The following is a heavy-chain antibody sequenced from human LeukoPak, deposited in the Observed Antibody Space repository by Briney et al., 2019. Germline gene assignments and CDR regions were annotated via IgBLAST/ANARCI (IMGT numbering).Heavy chain of an antibody. CDR3: AKGVSAMVPFSLDY. CDR1: GFTFSSYT. CDR2: ISATGFTT. D-gene: IGHD5-18*01. Sequence: QAGGSLRLSCAASGFTFSSYTMSWVRQAPGKGLEWISVISATGFTTHHTDSVKGRFTISRDNSKSILYLQMDGLRAEDTAVYYCAKGVSAMVPFSLDYWGQGTLVTVSS. V-gene: IGHV3-23*01. J-gene: IGHJ4*02.